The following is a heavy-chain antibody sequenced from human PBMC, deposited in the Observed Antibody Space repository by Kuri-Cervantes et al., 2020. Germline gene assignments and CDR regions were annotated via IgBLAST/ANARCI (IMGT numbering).Heavy chain of an antibody. D-gene: IGHD3-22*01. CDR2: ISYDGSNK. V-gene: IGHV3-30*18. CDR1: GFTFSSYS. J-gene: IGHJ3*02. Sequence: GESLKISCAASGFTFSSYSMNWVRQAPGKGLEWVAVISYDGSNKYYADSVKGRFTISRDNSKNTLYLQMNSLRAEDTAVYYCAKGAHYYDSSDDAFDIWGQGTMVTVSS. CDR3: AKGAHYYDSSDDAFDI.